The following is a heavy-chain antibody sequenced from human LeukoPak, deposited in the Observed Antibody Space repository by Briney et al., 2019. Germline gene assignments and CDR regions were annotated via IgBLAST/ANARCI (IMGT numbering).Heavy chain of an antibody. CDR1: GFTFGDYA. Sequence: GGSLRLSCTASGFTFGDYAMSWVRQAPGKGLEWVGFIRSKAYGGTTEYAASVKGRFTISRDNAKNSLYLQMNSLRAEDTAVYYCARSGEYYDFWSGYFDYWGQGTLVTVSS. J-gene: IGHJ4*02. D-gene: IGHD3-3*01. V-gene: IGHV3-49*04. CDR2: IRSKAYGGTT. CDR3: ARSGEYYDFWSGYFDY.